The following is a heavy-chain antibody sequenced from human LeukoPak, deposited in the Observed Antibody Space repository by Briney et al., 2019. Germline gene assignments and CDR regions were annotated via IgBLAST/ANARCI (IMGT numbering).Heavy chain of an antibody. CDR2: ISAYNGNT. J-gene: IGHJ4*02. Sequence: ASVKVSCKASGYTFTSYGISWVRQAPGQGLEWMGWISAYNGNTNYAQKLQGRVTMTTDTSTSTAYMELSSLRSDDTAVSYCARLNRAMYYYDSSGYSDYWGQGTLVTVSS. CDR3: ARLNRAMYYYDSSGYSDY. V-gene: IGHV1-18*01. D-gene: IGHD3-22*01. CDR1: GYTFTSYG.